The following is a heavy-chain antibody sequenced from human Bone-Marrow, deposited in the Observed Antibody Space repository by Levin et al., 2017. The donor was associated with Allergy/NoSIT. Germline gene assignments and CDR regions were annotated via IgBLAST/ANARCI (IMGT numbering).Heavy chain of an antibody. CDR2: IHGDDDK. Sequence: SGPTLVKPTQTLTLTCSFSGLSLSKSEEGVGWIRQPPGKALEWLALIHGDDDKRYSPSLKSRLTITRDPSKHQVVLSMTNGDPADTTTYCCGNSLGRAFDIWGQGTKVIVSS. D-gene: IGHD7-27*01. J-gene: IGHJ3*02. V-gene: IGHV2-5*02. CDR1: GLSLSKSEEG. CDR3: GNSLGRAFDI.